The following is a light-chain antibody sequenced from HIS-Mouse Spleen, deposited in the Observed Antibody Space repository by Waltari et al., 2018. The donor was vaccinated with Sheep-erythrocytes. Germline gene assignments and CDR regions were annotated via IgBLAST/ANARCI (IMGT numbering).Light chain of an antibody. CDR2: DVS. J-gene: IGLJ2*01. CDR1: SSDFGGYNH. CDR3: CSYAGSYTVV. Sequence: QSALTQPRSVSGSPGQSVTISCTGTSSDFGGYNHVSWYQQHPGKAPKLMIYDVSKRPSGVPDRFSGSKSGNTASLTISGLQAEDEADYYCCSYAGSYTVVFGGGTKLTVL. V-gene: IGLV2-11*01.